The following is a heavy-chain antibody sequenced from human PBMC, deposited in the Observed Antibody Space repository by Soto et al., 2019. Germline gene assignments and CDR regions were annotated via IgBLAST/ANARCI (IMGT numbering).Heavy chain of an antibody. CDR1: GFSFSSFA. V-gene: IGHV3-23*01. J-gene: IGHJ4*02. CDR2: ISDRDGST. Sequence: GRSLRLSCAASGFSFSSFAMSWVRQAPGKGLEWVSAISDRDGSTYFADSVKGRFTISRDDSKSTLYLQMNGLRGDDTAIYYCAKAISDYYAPSDYWGQGTQVTVSS. CDR3: AKAISDYYAPSDY. D-gene: IGHD3-22*01.